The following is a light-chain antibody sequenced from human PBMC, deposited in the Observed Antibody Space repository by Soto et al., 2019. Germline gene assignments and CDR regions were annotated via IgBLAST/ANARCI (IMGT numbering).Light chain of an antibody. V-gene: IGKV3-20*01. Sequence: EIVLTQSPGTLSLSPGERATLSCRASQSVGSNFLAWYQQKPGQAPRLLIFGASIRATGIPDRFSGSGSGTDLTLTISRLEPEDSAVYYCQQYGSSPLTFGQGTKVEIK. CDR2: GAS. CDR1: QSVGSNF. J-gene: IGKJ1*01. CDR3: QQYGSSPLT.